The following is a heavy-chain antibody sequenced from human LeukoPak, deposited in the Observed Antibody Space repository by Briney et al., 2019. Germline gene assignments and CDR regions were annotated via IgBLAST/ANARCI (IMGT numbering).Heavy chain of an antibody. J-gene: IGHJ4*02. V-gene: IGHV4-39*01. D-gene: IGHD1-26*01. CDR3: ARQLSGKYLQYFDY. Sequence: SETLSLTCTVSGGSISSSSYYWGWIRQPPGKGLEWIGSIYYSGSTYYNPSLKSRVAISVDTSKSQFSLKLNSVTAADTAVYYCARQLSGKYLQYFDYWGRGTLVTVSS. CDR1: GGSISSSSYY. CDR2: IYYSGST.